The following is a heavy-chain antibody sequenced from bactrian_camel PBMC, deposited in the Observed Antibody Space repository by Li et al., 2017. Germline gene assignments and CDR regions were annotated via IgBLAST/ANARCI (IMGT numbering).Heavy chain of an antibody. Sequence: VQLVESGGGLVQPGGSLRLSCAASGLTFSSHHMTWVRQAPGMGLEWLSFIEDHGGYTEYADSVKGRFTISRDNAKNTLYLQMNSLKTEDTAEYYCTIHPPPLWVGHVPAVGGQGTQVTVS. CDR3: TIHPPPLWVGHVPAV. J-gene: IGHJ4*01. CDR1: GLTFSSHH. D-gene: IGHD5*01. V-gene: IGHV3S40*01. CDR2: IEDHGGYT.